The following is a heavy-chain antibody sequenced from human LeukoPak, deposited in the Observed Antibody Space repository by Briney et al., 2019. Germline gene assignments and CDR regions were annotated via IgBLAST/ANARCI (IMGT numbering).Heavy chain of an antibody. CDR1: GGSISSYY. Sequence: MPSETLSLTCTVSGGSISSYYWSWIRQPPGKGLEWIGYIYYSRSTNYNPSLKSRVTISVDTSKNQFSLKLSSVTAADTAVYYCARQGMVRGVILDYWGQRTLVTVSS. D-gene: IGHD3-10*01. J-gene: IGHJ4*02. CDR2: IYYSRST. V-gene: IGHV4-59*08. CDR3: ARQGMVRGVILDY.